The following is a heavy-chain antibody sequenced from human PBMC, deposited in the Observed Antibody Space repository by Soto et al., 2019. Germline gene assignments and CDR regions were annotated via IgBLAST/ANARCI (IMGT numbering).Heavy chain of an antibody. V-gene: IGHV3-23*01. Sequence: GGSLRLSCAASGFTFSSYAMSWVRQAPGKGLEWVSAISGSGGSTYYADSVKGRLTISRDNSKNTLYLQKNSLRDEDTAVYYCAKSNNRLLSIAARYYYGMDVWGQGTTVTVSS. J-gene: IGHJ6*02. CDR3: AKSNNRLLSIAARYYYGMDV. CDR2: ISGSGGST. D-gene: IGHD6-6*01. CDR1: GFTFSSYA.